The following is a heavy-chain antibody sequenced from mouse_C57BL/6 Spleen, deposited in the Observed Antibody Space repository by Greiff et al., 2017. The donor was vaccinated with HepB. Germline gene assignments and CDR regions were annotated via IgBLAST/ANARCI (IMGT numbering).Heavy chain of an antibody. CDR1: GFTFSSYA. Sequence: DVHLVESGGGLVKPGGSLKLSCAASGFTFSSYAMSWVRQTPEKRLEWVATISDGGSYTYYPDNVKGRFTISRDNAKNNLYLQMSHLKSEDTAMYYCARDNWGFDYWGQGTTLTVSS. CDR3: ARDNWGFDY. V-gene: IGHV5-4*01. J-gene: IGHJ2*01. CDR2: ISDGGSYT. D-gene: IGHD4-1*01.